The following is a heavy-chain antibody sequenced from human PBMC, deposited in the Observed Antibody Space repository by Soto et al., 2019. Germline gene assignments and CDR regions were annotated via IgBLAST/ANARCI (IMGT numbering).Heavy chain of an antibody. D-gene: IGHD3-10*01. CDR3: ARASALWGVYYFDY. V-gene: IGHV1-3*05. CDR1: GYTFTSYA. J-gene: IGHJ4*02. CDR2: INAVNGNT. Sequence: VQLVQSGAEEKKPWASVKVTCTASGYTFTSYAMNWVRQAPGQRLEWMGWINAVNGNTKSSQKFQGRVTITKDTSAHTAYMGLRSLISADSAVSYCARASALWGVYYFDYWGQGTLGTVSS.